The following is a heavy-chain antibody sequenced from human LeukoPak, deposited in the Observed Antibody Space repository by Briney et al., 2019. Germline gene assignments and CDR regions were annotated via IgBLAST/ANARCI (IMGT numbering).Heavy chain of an antibody. CDR2: VSWNSGGV. D-gene: IGHD4-17*01. CDR1: VFTFDDYA. J-gene: IGHJ6*02. V-gene: IGHV3-9*01. CDR3: AKDSTVLGYYFSGMDV. Sequence: GGSLSLSCAASVFTFDDYATHWVRHAPEGGREWVSGVSWNSGGVGYADAVKGRVTISRDNAKNSLYLQMNSLRAEDTALYFCAKDSTVLGYYFSGMDVWGQGTTVTVSS.